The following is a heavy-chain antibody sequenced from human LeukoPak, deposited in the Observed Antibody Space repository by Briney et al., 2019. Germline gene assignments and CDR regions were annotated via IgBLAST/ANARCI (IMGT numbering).Heavy chain of an antibody. D-gene: IGHD2-21*02. CDR3: ARDTTYCGSGCYGLTDY. CDR2: ISSSSGSI. Sequence: GGSLRLSCAASGFTFSSFSMNWVRQAPGKGLEWVSSISSSSGSIYYADSLKGRFTISRDNAWNSLYLQMDSLRAEDTAVYYCARDTTYCGSGCYGLTDYWGQGTLVSVSS. CDR1: GFTFSSFS. V-gene: IGHV3-21*01. J-gene: IGHJ4*02.